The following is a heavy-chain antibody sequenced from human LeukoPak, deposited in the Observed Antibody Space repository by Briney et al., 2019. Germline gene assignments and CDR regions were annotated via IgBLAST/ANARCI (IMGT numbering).Heavy chain of an antibody. V-gene: IGHV3-30*18. J-gene: IGHJ4*02. CDR2: VSSDGGTT. Sequence: GGSLRLSCAASGFTFSSHGIHWVRQAPGKGLEWVAVVSSDGGTTYYADSVKGRFTISRDNSKNTLYLQMNSLRGEDTAIYYCTKESATGSRYSFDYWGQGTLVTVSS. CDR3: TKESATGSRYSFDY. D-gene: IGHD2-15*01. CDR1: GFTFSSHG.